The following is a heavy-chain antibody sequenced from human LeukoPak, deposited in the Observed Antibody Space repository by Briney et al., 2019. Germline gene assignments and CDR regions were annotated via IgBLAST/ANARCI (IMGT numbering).Heavy chain of an antibody. J-gene: IGHJ3*02. D-gene: IGHD3-22*01. CDR1: GGSISSYY. Sequence: SETLSLTCTVSGGSISSYYWSWIRQPPGKGLEWIGYVYYSGSTNYNPSLNSRVTISVDTSKNQFSLKLSSVTAADTAVYYCARDRTYYYDSSGYYPHDAFDIWGQGTMVTVSS. V-gene: IGHV4-59*01. CDR2: VYYSGST. CDR3: ARDRTYYYDSSGYYPHDAFDI.